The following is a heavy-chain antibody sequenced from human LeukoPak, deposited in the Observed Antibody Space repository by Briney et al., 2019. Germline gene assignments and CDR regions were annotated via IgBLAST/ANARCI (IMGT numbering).Heavy chain of an antibody. CDR2: LYASGST. V-gene: IGHV4-4*07. J-gene: IGHJ4*02. Sequence: PETLSLTCTVSGGSISSYSWSWIRQPAGKGLEWIGRLYASGSTNYNPSLKSRVIMSVDTSKNQFSLKLSSVTAADTAVYYCVDFDFDYWGQGTLVTVSS. CDR3: VDFDFDY. CDR1: GGSISSYS.